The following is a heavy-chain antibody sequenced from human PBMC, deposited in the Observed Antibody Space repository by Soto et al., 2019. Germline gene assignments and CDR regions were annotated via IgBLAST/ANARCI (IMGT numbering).Heavy chain of an antibody. D-gene: IGHD6-13*01. J-gene: IGHJ4*02. CDR3: ARGSSRIAAAATSFDY. CDR1: GGSFSGYY. CDR2: INHSGST. V-gene: IGHV4-34*01. Sequence: SETLSLTCAVYGGSFSGYYWSWIRQPPGKGLEWIGEINHSGSTNYNPSLKSRVTISVDTSKNQFSLKLSSVTAADTAVYYCARGSSRIAAAATSFDYWGQGTLVTVSS.